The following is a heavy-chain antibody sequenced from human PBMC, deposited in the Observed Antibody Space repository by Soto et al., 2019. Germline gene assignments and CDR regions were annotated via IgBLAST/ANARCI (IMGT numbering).Heavy chain of an antibody. D-gene: IGHD3-10*01. CDR2: ISHNDEPKI. CDR3: ARGVRAETYYNAFDY. CDR1: GFSCKNYA. Sequence: QVQLVESGGGVVQPGSSLRLSCAASGFSCKNYAFHWVRQAPGKGLEWVALISHNDEPKIFYADSVQGRFTISRDNFKNTVYLQMNSLRDEDTSVYHCARGVRAETYYNAFDYWGQGTQVTVSS. J-gene: IGHJ4*01. V-gene: IGHV3-30-3*01.